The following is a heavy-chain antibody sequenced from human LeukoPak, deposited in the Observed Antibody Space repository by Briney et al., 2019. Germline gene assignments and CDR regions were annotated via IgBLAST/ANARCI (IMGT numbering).Heavy chain of an antibody. D-gene: IGHD2-2*01. J-gene: IGHJ6*02. Sequence: PSETLSLTCTVSGGSISSYYRSWIRQPPGKGLEWIGYIYYSGSTNYNPSLKSRVTISVDTSKNQFSLKLSSVTAADTAVYYCARILGSTSSDYYYGMDVWGQGTTVTVSS. CDR3: ARILGSTSSDYYYGMDV. CDR2: IYYSGST. V-gene: IGHV4-59*01. CDR1: GGSISSYY.